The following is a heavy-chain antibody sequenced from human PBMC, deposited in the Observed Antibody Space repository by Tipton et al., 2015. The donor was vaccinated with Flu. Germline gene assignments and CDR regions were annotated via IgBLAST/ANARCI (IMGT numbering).Heavy chain of an antibody. CDR1: GYTFSSYD. J-gene: IGHJ6*03. Sequence: QSGAEVKKPGASVKVSCKASGYTFSSYDINWVRQATGQGLEWMAWMNPKSGNTGYAQKFQDRVTIDADDSTSTAYMELSGLRSDDTAVYYCARDRSPGLERLDYYYMDVWGKGTTVIVSS. D-gene: IGHD3-3*01. CDR2: MNPKSGNT. CDR3: ARDRSPGLERLDYYYMDV. V-gene: IGHV1-8*01.